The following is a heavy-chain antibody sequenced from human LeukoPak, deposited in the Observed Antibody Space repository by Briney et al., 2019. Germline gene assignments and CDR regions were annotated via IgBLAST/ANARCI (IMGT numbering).Heavy chain of an antibody. V-gene: IGHV1-69*06. CDR3: ARRGYYYDTSGYYYFDY. CDR2: IIPIFGTA. J-gene: IGHJ4*02. D-gene: IGHD3-22*01. Sequence: SVKVSCKASGGTFSSYAISWVRQAPGQGLEWMGGIIPIFGTANYAQKFQGRVTITADKSTSTAYMELSSLRSEDTAVYYCARRGYYYDTSGYYYFDYWGQGILVTVSS. CDR1: GGTFSSYA.